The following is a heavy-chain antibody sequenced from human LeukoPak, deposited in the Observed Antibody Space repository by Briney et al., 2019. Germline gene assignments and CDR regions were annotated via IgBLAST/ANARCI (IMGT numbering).Heavy chain of an antibody. CDR1: GGSISSYY. CDR2: IYYSGST. CDR3: ARVRGGSSVFYFDY. D-gene: IGHD6-6*01. V-gene: IGHV4-59*01. J-gene: IGHJ4*02. Sequence: SETLSLTCTVSGGSISSYYWSWIRQPPGKGLEWIGYIYYSGSTNYNPSLKSRVTISVDTSKNQFSLKQSSVTAADTAVYYCARVRGGSSVFYFDYWGQGTLVTVSS.